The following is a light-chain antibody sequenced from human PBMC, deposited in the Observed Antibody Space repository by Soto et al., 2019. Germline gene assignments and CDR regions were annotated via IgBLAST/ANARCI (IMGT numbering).Light chain of an antibody. V-gene: IGKV3-20*01. CDR2: AAS. CDR1: QSLNTNS. J-gene: IGKJ3*01. CDR3: QQYNGSPLT. Sequence: EIVLTQSPGTLSLSPGERATLSCRASQSLNTNSLAWYQQKPGQTPRLLIYAASTRDTDIPDRFIGSGSGTDFALTITRLEPEDFALYYCQQYNGSPLTFGPGTKVDIK.